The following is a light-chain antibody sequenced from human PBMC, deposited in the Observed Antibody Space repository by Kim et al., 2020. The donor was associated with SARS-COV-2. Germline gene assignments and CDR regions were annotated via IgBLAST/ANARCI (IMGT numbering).Light chain of an antibody. CDR1: QTVNSN. J-gene: IGKJ2*01. V-gene: IGKV3-15*01. CDR2: AAS. Sequence: EIVLTQSPATLSVSPGERATLPCRASQTVNSNLAWYQQKPGQAPRLLVYAASTRATGIPVRFSGSGSGTEFTLTISSLQSEDFAVYYCQQYNNWPPAYTFGQGTKLEI. CDR3: QQYNNWPPAYT.